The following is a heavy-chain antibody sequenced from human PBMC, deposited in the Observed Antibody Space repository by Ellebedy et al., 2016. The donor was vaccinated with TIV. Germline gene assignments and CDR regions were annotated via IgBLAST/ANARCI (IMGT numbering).Heavy chain of an antibody. CDR2: IYYSGST. J-gene: IGHJ2*01. V-gene: IGHV4-61*01. Sequence: MPSETLSLTCTVSGGSVSSGSFYWTWIRQPPGKGLEWIGYIYYSGSTNYNPSLKSRVTISIDTSKKQFSLKLSSVTAADTAVYYCARGSGPHWYFDLWGRGTLVTVSS. D-gene: IGHD5-12*01. CDR3: ARGSGPHWYFDL. CDR1: GGSVSSGSFY.